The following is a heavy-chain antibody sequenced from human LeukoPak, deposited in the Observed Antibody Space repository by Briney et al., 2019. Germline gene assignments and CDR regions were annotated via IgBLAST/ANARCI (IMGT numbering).Heavy chain of an antibody. CDR1: GGTFSSYA. CDR3: ARVGIAVAGTQDGEIDY. CDR2: INPIFGTA. D-gene: IGHD6-19*01. J-gene: IGHJ4*02. V-gene: IGHV1-69*05. Sequence: ASVKVSCKASGGTFSSYAISWVRQAPGQGLEWMGRINPIFGTANYAQKFQGRVTITTDESTSTAYMELSSLRSEDTAVYYCARVGIAVAGTQDGEIDYWGQGTLVTVSS.